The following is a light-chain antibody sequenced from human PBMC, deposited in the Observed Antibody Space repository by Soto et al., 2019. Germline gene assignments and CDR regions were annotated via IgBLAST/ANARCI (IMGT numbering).Light chain of an antibody. CDR2: AAS. Sequence: DIPMTQSPSSLSASVGDRVTITCRASQGISTYLAWYQQKPGKVPTFLIFAASTLQSGVPSRFSGSGSGTDFTLTISSLQPDDVATYYCQKYDSAPFTFGPGTKVDIK. CDR3: QKYDSAPFT. CDR1: QGISTY. J-gene: IGKJ3*01. V-gene: IGKV1-27*01.